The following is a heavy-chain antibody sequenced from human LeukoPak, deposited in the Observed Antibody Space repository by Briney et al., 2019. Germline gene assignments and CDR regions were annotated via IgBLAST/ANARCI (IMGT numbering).Heavy chain of an antibody. CDR1: GYSISSGYY. CDR2: MFHSGTT. CDR3: ARQTGSGLFILP. V-gene: IGHV4-38-2*02. J-gene: IGHJ4*02. Sequence: PSETLSLTCTVSGYSISSGYYWGWIRQSPGKGLEWIGSMFHSGTTYYNPSLKSRVTISVDTSKSQFSLRLSSVTAADTAVYYCARQTGSGLFILPGGQGTLVTVSS. D-gene: IGHD3/OR15-3a*01.